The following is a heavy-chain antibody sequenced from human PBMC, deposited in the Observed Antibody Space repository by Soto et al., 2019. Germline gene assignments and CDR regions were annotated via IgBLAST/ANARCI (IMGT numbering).Heavy chain of an antibody. V-gene: IGHV3-33*01. CDR3: ASEYCSGGRCYYYGMDV. J-gene: IGHJ6*02. CDR1: GFTFRSYG. CDR2: IWYDGSNK. D-gene: IGHD2-15*01. Sequence: QVQLVESGGGVVQPGRSLRLSCAASGFTFRSYGMHWVRQAPGKGLEWVAVIWYDGSNKYYADSVKGRFTISRDNSKNTLYLPMNSLRAEDTAVYYCASEYCSGGRCYYYGMDVWGQGTTVTVSS.